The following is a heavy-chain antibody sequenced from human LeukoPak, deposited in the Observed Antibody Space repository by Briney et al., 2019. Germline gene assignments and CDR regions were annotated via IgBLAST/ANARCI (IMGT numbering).Heavy chain of an antibody. D-gene: IGHD3-22*01. CDR1: GFTFSHYG. V-gene: IGHV3-30*18. Sequence: GGSLRLSCAASGFTFSHYGVHWVRQAPGKGLEWVAVISYDGSNKYYADSVKGRFTISRDNSKNTLYLQMNSLKAEDTAVYYCAKEGEGHVTMIALLTRDLDYWGQGTLVIVSS. CDR2: ISYDGSNK. CDR3: AKEGEGHVTMIALLTRDLDY. J-gene: IGHJ4*02.